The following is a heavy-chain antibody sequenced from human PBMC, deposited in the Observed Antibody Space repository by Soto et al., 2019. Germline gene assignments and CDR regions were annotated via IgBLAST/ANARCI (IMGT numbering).Heavy chain of an antibody. D-gene: IGHD6-13*01. CDR3: ARDVIAAAGTAG. CDR1: GGTFSSYA. V-gene: IGHV1-69*12. CDR2: IIPIFGTA. Sequence: QVQLVQSGAEVKKPGSSVKVSCKASGGTFSSYAISWVRQAPGQGLEWMGGIIPIFGTANYAQKFQGRVTITADESTSTAYRERSSVRSEDTAVDYCARDVIAAAGTAGWGQGTLVTVSS. J-gene: IGHJ4*02.